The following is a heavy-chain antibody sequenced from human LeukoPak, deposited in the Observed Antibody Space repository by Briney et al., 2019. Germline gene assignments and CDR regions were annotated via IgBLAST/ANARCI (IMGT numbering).Heavy chain of an antibody. Sequence: GGSLSLSCAASGFTFSSYGMHWVRQAPGKGLEWVAVIWYDGSNKYYADSVKGRFTISRDNSKNMLYLQMNSLRAEDTAVYYCARTCRSGGSCYAYYGMDVWGQGTTVTVSS. CDR3: ARTCRSGGSCYAYYGMDV. CDR2: IWYDGSNK. J-gene: IGHJ6*02. V-gene: IGHV3-33*01. CDR1: GFTFSSYG. D-gene: IGHD2-15*01.